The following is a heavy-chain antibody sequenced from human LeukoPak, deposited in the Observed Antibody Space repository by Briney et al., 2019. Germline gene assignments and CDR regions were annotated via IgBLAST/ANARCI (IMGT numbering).Heavy chain of an antibody. J-gene: IGHJ3*02. CDR3: ARDLRITIFGVVIPWAFDI. CDR1: GYTFTSYY. V-gene: IGHV1-46*01. CDR2: INPSGGST. D-gene: IGHD3-3*01. Sequence: ASAKVSCKASGYTFTSYYMHWVRQAPGQGLEWMGIINPSGGSTSYAQKFQGRVTMTRDMSTSTVYMELTSLRSEDTAVYYCARDLRITIFGVVIPWAFDIWGQGTMVTVSS.